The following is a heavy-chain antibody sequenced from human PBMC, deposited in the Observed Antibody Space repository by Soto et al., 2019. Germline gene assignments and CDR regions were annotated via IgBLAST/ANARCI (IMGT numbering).Heavy chain of an antibody. CDR3: ARVGHTSSGLDY. D-gene: IGHD6-19*01. V-gene: IGHV4-38-2*02. CDR2: IYHSGST. J-gene: IGHJ4*02. CDR1: GYSISSGYY. Sequence: SETLSLTCTVSGYSISSGYYWGWIRQPPGKGLEWIGSIYHSGSTYYNPSLKSRVTISVDTSKNQFSLKLSSVTAADTAVYYCARVGHTSSGLDYWGQGTLVTVSS.